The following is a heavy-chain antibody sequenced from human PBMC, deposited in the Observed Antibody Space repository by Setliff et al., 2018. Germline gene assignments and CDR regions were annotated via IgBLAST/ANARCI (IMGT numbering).Heavy chain of an antibody. CDR3: ARFRVSSGGYNYYAMDV. CDR1: GYTLVNYG. Sequence: VKVSCKASGYTLVNYGIDWVRQAPGQGLEWVGWIKTFSFKANYAQKLQDRVTITTDTSTTTVYMELRGLRSDDTATYYCARFRVSSGGYNYYAMDVWGQGTTVTVSS. V-gene: IGHV1-18*01. J-gene: IGHJ6*02. D-gene: IGHD1-26*01. CDR2: IKTFSFKA.